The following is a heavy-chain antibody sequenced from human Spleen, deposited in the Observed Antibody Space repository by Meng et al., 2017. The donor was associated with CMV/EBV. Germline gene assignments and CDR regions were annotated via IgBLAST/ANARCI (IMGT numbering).Heavy chain of an antibody. CDR1: GYTFTGYY. Sequence: ASVKVSCKASGYTFTGYYMHWVRQAPGQGLEWMGWINPNSGGTKYAQKFQGRVTMTRDTSISTAYMEVSRLTSDDTALYYCAKDRAPILEWPRSFYGVDVWGQGTTVTVSS. D-gene: IGHD3-3*01. V-gene: IGHV1-2*02. CDR3: AKDRAPILEWPRSFYGVDV. CDR2: INPNSGGT. J-gene: IGHJ6*02.